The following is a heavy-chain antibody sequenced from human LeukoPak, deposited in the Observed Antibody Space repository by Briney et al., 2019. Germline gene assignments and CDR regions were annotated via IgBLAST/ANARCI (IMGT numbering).Heavy chain of an antibody. D-gene: IGHD3-3*01. CDR2: INHSGST. V-gene: IGHV4-34*01. Sequence: SETLSLTCAVYGGSFSGYYWSWIRQPPGKGLEWIGEINHSGSTNYNPSLKSRVTISVDTSKNQFSLKLSSVTAADTAVYYCARPITIFGVFDPWGQGTLVTVSS. CDR3: ARPITIFGVFDP. J-gene: IGHJ5*02. CDR1: GGSFSGYY.